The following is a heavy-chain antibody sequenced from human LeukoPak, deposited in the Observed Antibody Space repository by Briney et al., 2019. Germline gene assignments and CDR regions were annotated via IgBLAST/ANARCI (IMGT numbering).Heavy chain of an antibody. CDR2: MNPNSGNT. J-gene: IGHJ4*02. Sequence: GASVKVSCKASGYTFTSYDINWVRQATGQGLEWMGWMNPNSGNTGYAQKFQGRVTMTRNTSISTAYMELSSLRSEDTAVYYCARESQLRYFDWLLIPFDYWGQGTLVTVSS. CDR3: ARESQLRYFDWLLIPFDY. D-gene: IGHD3-9*01. CDR1: GYTFTSYD. V-gene: IGHV1-8*01.